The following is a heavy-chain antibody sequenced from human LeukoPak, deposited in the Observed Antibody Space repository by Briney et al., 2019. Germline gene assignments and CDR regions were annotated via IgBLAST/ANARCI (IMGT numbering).Heavy chain of an antibody. D-gene: IGHD3-22*01. CDR1: GFTFSSHW. J-gene: IGHJ3*01. Sequence: GGSLRLSCAASGFTFSSHWMHWVRQAPGRGLEWVSVIYTGGNTYYADSVKGRFTISRDNSKNTVYLQMNSLRAEDTAVYYCARAGGYYDSSGYYSADAFDFWGQGSMVTVSS. CDR3: ARAGGYYDSSGYYSADAFDF. V-gene: IGHV3-66*01. CDR2: IYTGGNT.